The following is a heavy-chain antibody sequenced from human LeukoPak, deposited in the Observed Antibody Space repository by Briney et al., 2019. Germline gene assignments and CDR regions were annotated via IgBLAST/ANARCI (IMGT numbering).Heavy chain of an antibody. CDR2: ISYDGSNK. CDR3: ANSYYYDSSGQNPGGFDP. J-gene: IGHJ5*02. Sequence: GGSLRLSCAASGFTFSSYAMHWVRQAPGKGLEWVAVISYDGSNKYYADSVKGRFTISRDNSKNTLYLQMNSLRAEDTAVYYCANSYYYDSSGQNPGGFDPWGQGTLVTVSS. D-gene: IGHD3-22*01. V-gene: IGHV3-30-3*01. CDR1: GFTFSSYA.